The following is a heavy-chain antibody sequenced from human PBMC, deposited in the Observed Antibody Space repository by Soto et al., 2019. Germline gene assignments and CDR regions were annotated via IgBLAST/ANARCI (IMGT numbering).Heavy chain of an antibody. J-gene: IGHJ4*02. CDR1: GFTFSSYA. CDR2: ISGSGGST. D-gene: IGHD1-26*01. CDR3: ARRGSGSDYDY. V-gene: IGHV3-23*01. Sequence: EVQLLESGGGLVQPGGSLRLSCAASGFTFSSYAMRWVRQAPVKGLEWVSAISGSGGSTYYADSVKGRFTISRDNSMCSLYLQMSSLRAVDTAVYYWARRGSGSDYDYWGQGTLVTVSP.